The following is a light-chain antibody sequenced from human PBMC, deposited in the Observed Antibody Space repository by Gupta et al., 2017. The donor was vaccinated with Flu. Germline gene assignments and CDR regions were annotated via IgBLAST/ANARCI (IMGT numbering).Light chain of an antibody. CDR2: GAS. CDR3: QQRDITPRT. J-gene: IGKJ1*01. CDR1: QSLTTY. V-gene: IGKV1-39*01. Sequence: PSSLSVSVGDKVTMTCRASQSLTTYINWYQQKPGKAPKLLIYGASNLQSGVPSRFSGSSSGTDFTLTISRLQPEDFATYYCQQRDITPRTFGQGTKVEIK.